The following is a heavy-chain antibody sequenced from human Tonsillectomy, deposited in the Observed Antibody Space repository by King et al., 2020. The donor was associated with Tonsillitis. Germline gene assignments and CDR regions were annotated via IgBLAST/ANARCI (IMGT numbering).Heavy chain of an antibody. CDR3: ARGGYSSTWYAGVDY. Sequence: QLQESGPGLVKPSETLSLTCTVSGGSISSRSYYWGWIRQPPGQGLEWIGSIYYSGSTYYNPSLKSRVTISVDTSKNQFSLKLSSVTAADTAVYYCARGGYSSTWYAGVDYWGQGTLVTVSS. CDR1: GGSISSRSYY. CDR2: IYYSGST. V-gene: IGHV4-39*01. D-gene: IGHD6-13*01. J-gene: IGHJ4*02.